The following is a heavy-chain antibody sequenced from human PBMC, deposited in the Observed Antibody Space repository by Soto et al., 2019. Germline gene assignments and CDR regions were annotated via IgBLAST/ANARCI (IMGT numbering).Heavy chain of an antibody. V-gene: IGHV5-51*01. CDR2: IYPGDSDT. J-gene: IGHJ3*02. Sequence: PGESLKISCKGSGYTFTNYWIGWVRQMPGKGLEWMGVIYPGDSDTRYSPSFHGQVTISADKSITTAYLQWSSLKASDTAMYYCQKQVKASMFEAFDIWGQGTMVTVSS. D-gene: IGHD3-10*02. CDR1: GYTFTNYW. CDR3: QKQVKASMFEAFDI.